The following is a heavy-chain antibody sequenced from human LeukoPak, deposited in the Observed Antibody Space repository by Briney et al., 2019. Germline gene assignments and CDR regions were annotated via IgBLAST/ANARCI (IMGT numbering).Heavy chain of an antibody. J-gene: IGHJ6*04. D-gene: IGHD3-10*02. CDR2: ISSSGSTI. Sequence: GGSLRLSCAASGYTFSSYEMNWVRQAPGKGLEWVPYISSSGSTIYYADSVKGRFTISRDNAKNSLYLQMNSLRAENTAVYYCAELGITMIGGVWGKGTTVTNSS. V-gene: IGHV3-48*03. CDR1: GYTFSSYE. CDR3: AELGITMIGGV.